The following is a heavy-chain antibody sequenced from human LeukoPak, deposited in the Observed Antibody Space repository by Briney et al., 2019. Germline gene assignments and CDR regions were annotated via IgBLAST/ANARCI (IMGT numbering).Heavy chain of an antibody. CDR2: IKQDGSEK. Sequence: QSGGSLRLSCAASGFTFSSYWMNWVRQAPGKGLEWLANIKQDGSEKYYVDSVKGRFTISRDNAENSLYLQMNSLRAEDTAVYYCVKVASSVPDFDYWGQGTLVTVSS. J-gene: IGHJ4*02. CDR3: VKVASSVPDFDY. CDR1: GFTFSSYW. V-gene: IGHV3-7*03. D-gene: IGHD2-2*01.